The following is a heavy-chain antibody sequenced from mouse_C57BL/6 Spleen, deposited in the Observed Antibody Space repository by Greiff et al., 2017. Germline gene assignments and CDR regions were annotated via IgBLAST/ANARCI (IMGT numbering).Heavy chain of an antibody. CDR2: ISSGSSTI. CDR1: GFTFSDYG. CDR3: ARSFAY. J-gene: IGHJ3*01. Sequence: EVTVVESGGGLVKPGGSLKLSCAASGFTFSDYGMHWVRQAPEKGLEWVAYISSGSSTIYYADTVKGRFTISRDNAKNTLFLQMTSLRSEDTAMYYCARSFAYWGQGTLVTVSA. V-gene: IGHV5-17*01.